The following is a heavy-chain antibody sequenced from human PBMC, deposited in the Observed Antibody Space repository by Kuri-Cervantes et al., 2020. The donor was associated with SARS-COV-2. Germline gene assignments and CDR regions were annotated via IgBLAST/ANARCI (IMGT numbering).Heavy chain of an antibody. D-gene: IGHD2-15*01. Sequence: LSLTCAASGFTFSSYSMSWVRQAPGKGLEWVSSISSSSSYIYYADSVKGRFTISRDNAKNSLYLQMNSLRAEDTAVYYCAGDRGEDIVVVVAASAYDYWGQGTLVTVSS. CDR1: GFTFSSYS. V-gene: IGHV3-21*01. J-gene: IGHJ4*02. CDR2: ISSSSSYI. CDR3: AGDRGEDIVVVVAASAYDY.